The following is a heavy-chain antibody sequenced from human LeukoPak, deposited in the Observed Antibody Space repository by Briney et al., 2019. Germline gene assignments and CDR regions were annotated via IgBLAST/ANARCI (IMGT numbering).Heavy chain of an antibody. CDR3: ARGYCRDDICQVLAY. CDR1: GGSVSSYY. D-gene: IGHD2-21*02. V-gene: IGHV4-59*02. Sequence: SETLSLTCTVAGGSVSSYYWSSIRQTPEKGLEWNRYMSYSGRTDNGPSLKSRVTMSVDTSKNQFSLKMSYVTAADTGVYYCARGYCRDDICQVLAYWGQGTLVTVSS. CDR2: MSYSGRT. J-gene: IGHJ4*02.